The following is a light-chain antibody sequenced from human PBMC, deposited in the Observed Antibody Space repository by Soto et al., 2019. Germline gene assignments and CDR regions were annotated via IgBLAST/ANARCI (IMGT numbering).Light chain of an antibody. V-gene: IGLV2-8*01. J-gene: IGLJ1*01. CDR2: EVT. Sequence: QSVLTQPPSASGSPGQSVTISCTGTSGDIGGYDYVSWYQQHPGKAPKLMIYEVTKRPLGVPDRFSGSKSGNTASLTVSGLQAEDEADDYCSSYAGSINPYVFGTGTKVTVL. CDR1: SGDIGGYDY. CDR3: SSYAGSINPYV.